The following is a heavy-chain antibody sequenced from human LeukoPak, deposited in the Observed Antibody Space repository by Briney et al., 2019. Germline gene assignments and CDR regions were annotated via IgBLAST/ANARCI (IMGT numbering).Heavy chain of an antibody. D-gene: IGHD2-2*01. CDR3: ATAQLRKYYYYGMDV. CDR2: FDPEDGET. Sequence: ASVKVSCKVSGYTLTELSMHWVRQAPGKGLERMGGFDPEDGETIYAQKFQGRVTMTEDTSTDTAYMELSSLRSEDTAVYYCATAQLRKYYYYGMDVWGQGTTVTVSS. V-gene: IGHV1-24*01. CDR1: GYTLTELS. J-gene: IGHJ6*02.